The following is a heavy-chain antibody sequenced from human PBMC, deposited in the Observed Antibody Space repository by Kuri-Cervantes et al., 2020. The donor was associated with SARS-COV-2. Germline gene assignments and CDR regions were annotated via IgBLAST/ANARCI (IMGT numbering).Heavy chain of an antibody. D-gene: IGHD2-21*01. CDR2: ISQDGGDY. Sequence: GESLKISCVASGFTFSHYWMTWVRQAPGKGLEWVATISQDGGDYYYVESVKVRFNISRDNARNSLYLEMKSVRAEDTSVYYCARQVLTIAGCIDSWGQGTLVTVSS. CDR1: GFTFSHYW. J-gene: IGHJ5*01. CDR3: ARQVLTIAGCIDS. V-gene: IGHV3-7*03.